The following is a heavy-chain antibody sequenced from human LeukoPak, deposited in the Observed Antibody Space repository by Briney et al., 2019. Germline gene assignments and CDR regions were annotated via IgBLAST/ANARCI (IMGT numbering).Heavy chain of an antibody. CDR3: ARVGQRNLGLAYFDY. J-gene: IGHJ4*02. CDR1: GGSISSSSYY. CDR2: IYYSGST. D-gene: IGHD1-7*01. Sequence: SETLSLTCTVSGGSISSSSYYWGWIRQPPGKGLEWIGSIYYSGSTYYNPSLKSRVTISVDNSKNQFSLKLSSVTAADTAVYYCARVGQRNLGLAYFDYWGQGTLVTVSS. V-gene: IGHV4-39*07.